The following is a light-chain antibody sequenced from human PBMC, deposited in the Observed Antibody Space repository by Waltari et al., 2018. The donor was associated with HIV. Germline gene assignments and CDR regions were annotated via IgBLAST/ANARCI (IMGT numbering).Light chain of an antibody. J-gene: IGLJ2*01. CDR2: GNK. CDR3: QSYDSSLSGSVV. Sequence: QSVLTQPPSVSGAPGQRVTIPCTGSSSNIGAGYDVHWSQQLPGTAPKLLIYGNKYRPSGVPDRFSGSKSGTSASLAITGLQAEDEADYYCQSYDSSLSGSVVFGGGTKVTVL. CDR1: SSNIGAGYD. V-gene: IGLV1-40*01.